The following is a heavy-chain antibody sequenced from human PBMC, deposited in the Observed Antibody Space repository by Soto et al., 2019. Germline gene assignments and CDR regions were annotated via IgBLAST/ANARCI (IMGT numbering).Heavy chain of an antibody. D-gene: IGHD2-21*02. CDR1: GFSFTNFA. CDR2: IGASGDIT. J-gene: IGHJ4*02. Sequence: EVQLLESGGGLVQPGGSLRLSCAASGFSFTNFAMSWVRQAPGKGLEWVAGIGASGDITWYADSVKGRLSISRENSKNTLYLQLNGLRFEDTAVYYCAKDDFTDRGDDYFDYWGPGTLVTVSS. CDR3: AKDDFTDRGDDYFDY. V-gene: IGHV3-23*01.